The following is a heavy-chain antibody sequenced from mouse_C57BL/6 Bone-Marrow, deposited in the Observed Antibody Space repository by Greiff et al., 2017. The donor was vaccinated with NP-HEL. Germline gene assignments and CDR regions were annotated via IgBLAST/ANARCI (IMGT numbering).Heavy chain of an antibody. D-gene: IGHD2-3*01. CDR3: AREDDCYYSWYFDV. V-gene: IGHV1-26*01. J-gene: IGHJ1*03. Sequence: EVQLQQSGPELVKPGASVKISCKASGYTFTDYYMNWVKQSHGKSLEWIGDINPNNGGTSYNQKFKGKATLTVDKSSSTAYMELRSLTSEDSAVYYGAREDDCYYSWYFDVWGKGTTVTVSS. CDR2: INPNNGGT. CDR1: GYTFTDYY.